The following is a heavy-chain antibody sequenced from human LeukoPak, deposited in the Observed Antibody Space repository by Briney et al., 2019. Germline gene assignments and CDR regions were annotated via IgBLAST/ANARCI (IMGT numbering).Heavy chain of an antibody. J-gene: IGHJ5*02. CDR1: GGSISSGSYY. CDR3: ARLSPINWFDP. Sequence: PSQTLSLTCTVSGGSISSGSYYWSWIRQPAGKGLEWIGRIYTSGSTNYNPSLKSRVTIAVDTSKNQFSLTLSSVTAADTAVYYCARLSPINWFDPWGQGTLVTVSS. V-gene: IGHV4-61*02. CDR2: IYTSGST.